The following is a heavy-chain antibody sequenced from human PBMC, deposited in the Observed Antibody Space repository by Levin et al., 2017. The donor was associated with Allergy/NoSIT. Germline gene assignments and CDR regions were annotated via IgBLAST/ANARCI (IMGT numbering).Heavy chain of an antibody. CDR3: ARSRRMRGILGDV. D-gene: IGHD3-16*01. Sequence: PSETLSLTCAVYGGSFSGYYWSWIRQPPGKGLEWIGEINHSGSTNYNPSLKSRVTISVDTSKNQFSLKLSSVTAADTAVYYCARSRRMRGILGDVWGKGTTVTVSS. CDR1: GGSFSGYY. V-gene: IGHV4-34*01. CDR2: INHSGST. J-gene: IGHJ6*04.